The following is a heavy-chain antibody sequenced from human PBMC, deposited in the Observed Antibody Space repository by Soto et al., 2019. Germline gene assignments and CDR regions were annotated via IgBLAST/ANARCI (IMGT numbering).Heavy chain of an antibody. D-gene: IGHD3-22*01. CDR2: ISAYNGNT. CDR3: ASSYYYDSSGSIDAFDI. CDR1: GYTFTSYG. Sequence: GASVKVSCKASGYTFTSYGISWVRQAPGQGLEWMGGISAYNGNTNYAQKLQGRVTMTTDTSTSTAYMELSSLRSDDTAVYYCASSYYYDSSGSIDAFDIWGQGTMVTVSS. V-gene: IGHV1-18*04. J-gene: IGHJ3*02.